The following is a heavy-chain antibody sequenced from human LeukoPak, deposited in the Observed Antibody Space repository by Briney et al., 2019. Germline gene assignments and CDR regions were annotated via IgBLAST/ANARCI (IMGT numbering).Heavy chain of an antibody. CDR1: GYTFTDYY. CDR3: ARAVVGDSGSYYGHFDY. Sequence: GASVKVSCKASGYTFTDYYMHWVRQAPGQGLEWMGWITPKSGDTNYAQNFQGRVTMTWDTSISTAYMEISSLRSDDMGVYYCARAVVGDSGSYYGHFDYWGQGTLVTVSS. CDR2: ITPKSGDT. D-gene: IGHD1-26*01. V-gene: IGHV1-2*02. J-gene: IGHJ4*02.